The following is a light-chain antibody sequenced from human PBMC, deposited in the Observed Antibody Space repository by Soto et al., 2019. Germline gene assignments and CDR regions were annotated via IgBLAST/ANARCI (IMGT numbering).Light chain of an antibody. CDR1: QTVSSN. CDR2: GAS. CDR3: QQYNNWPPWT. Sequence: EIVMTQSPATLSVSPGERATPSCRASQTVSSNLAWYQQKPGQAPRLLIFGASTRATGIPARFSGSGSGTEFTLTIDSLQSEDFAVYYCQQYNNWPPWTFGQGTTVEI. J-gene: IGKJ1*01. V-gene: IGKV3-15*01.